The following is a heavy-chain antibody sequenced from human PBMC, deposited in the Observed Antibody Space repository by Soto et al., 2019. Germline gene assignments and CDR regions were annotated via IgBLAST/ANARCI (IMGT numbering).Heavy chain of an antibody. CDR3: ARVYYYDSSGYSGAEYFQH. CDR2: IYWDDDK. J-gene: IGHJ1*01. CDR1: GFSLITSGVG. Sequence: ASGPTLVNPTQTLTLTCTFSGFSLITSGVGVGWIRQPPGKALEWLALIYWDDDKRYSPSLKSRLTITKDTSKNQVVLTMTNMDPVDTATYYCARVYYYDSSGYSGAEYFQHWGQGTLVTVSS. D-gene: IGHD3-22*01. V-gene: IGHV2-5*02.